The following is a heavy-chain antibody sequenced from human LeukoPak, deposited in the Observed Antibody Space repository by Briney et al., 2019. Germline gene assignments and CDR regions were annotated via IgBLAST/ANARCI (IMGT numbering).Heavy chain of an antibody. D-gene: IGHD3-9*01. CDR2: INPDNGVT. CDR3: ARGFDWLESYFDS. V-gene: IGHV1-2*02. Sequence: ASVKVSCKASGYTFTGYYIHWVRQAPGQGLEWMGWINPDNGVTNYAQKFQGRVTITRDTSISTAYMELSRLRSDDTAVYHCARGFDWLESYFDSWGREPWSPSPQ. J-gene: IGHJ4*02. CDR1: GYTFTGYY.